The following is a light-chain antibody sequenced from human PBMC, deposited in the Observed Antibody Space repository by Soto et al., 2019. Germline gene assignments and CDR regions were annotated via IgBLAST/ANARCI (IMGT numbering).Light chain of an antibody. J-gene: IGLJ2*01. CDR1: SGHSSYA. Sequence: QLVLTQSPSASASLGASGKLTCTLSSGHSSYAIAWHQQQPEKGPRYLMKLNSDGSHSKGDGIPDRFSGSSSGAERYLTISSLQSEDEADYYCQTGGTGVVFGGGTKVTVL. CDR3: QTGGTGVV. CDR2: LNSDGSH. V-gene: IGLV4-69*01.